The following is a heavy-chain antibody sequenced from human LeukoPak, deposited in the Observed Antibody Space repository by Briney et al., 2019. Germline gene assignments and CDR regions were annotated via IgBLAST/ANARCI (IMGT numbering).Heavy chain of an antibody. D-gene: IGHD2-15*01. Sequence: ASVKVSCKASGYTFTGYYMHWVRQAPGQGLEWMGWINPNSGGTNYAQKFQGRVTMTRDTSISTAYMELSRLRSDDTAVYYCARGMAAPRGYRAFDIWGQGTMVTVSS. J-gene: IGHJ3*02. CDR3: ARGMAAPRGYRAFDI. V-gene: IGHV1-2*02. CDR2: INPNSGGT. CDR1: GYTFTGYY.